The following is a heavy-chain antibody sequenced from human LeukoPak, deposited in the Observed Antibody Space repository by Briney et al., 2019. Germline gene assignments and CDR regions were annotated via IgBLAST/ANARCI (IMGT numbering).Heavy chain of an antibody. V-gene: IGHV1-69*04. CDR1: GGTFGTYG. CDR3: ARDGGWLQTQNHYYYHGMDV. J-gene: IGHJ6*02. Sequence: GASVKVSCKASGGTFGTYGITWVRQAPGQGPEWMGRIIPFLDMANYAQKFQGRVTITADKSTRTAYMELSSLRSEDTAVYYCARDGGWLQTQNHYYYHGMDVWGQGTTVTVSS. CDR2: IIPFLDMA. D-gene: IGHD5-24*01.